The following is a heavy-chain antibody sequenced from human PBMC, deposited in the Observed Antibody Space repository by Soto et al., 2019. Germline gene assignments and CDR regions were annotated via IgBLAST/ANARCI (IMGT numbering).Heavy chain of an antibody. CDR3: ARRLRGLGTFDY. CDR1: GGSISSSSYY. J-gene: IGHJ4*02. CDR2: IYYSGST. Sequence: SETLSLTCTVSGGSISSSSYYWGWIRQPPGKGLEWIGSIYYSGSTYYNPSLKSRVTISVDTSKNQFSLKLSSVTAADTAVYYCARRLRGLGTFDYWGQGTLVTVSS. V-gene: IGHV4-39*01. D-gene: IGHD3-16*01.